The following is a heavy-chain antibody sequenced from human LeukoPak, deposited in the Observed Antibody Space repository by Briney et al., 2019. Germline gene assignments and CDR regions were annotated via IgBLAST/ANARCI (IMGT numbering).Heavy chain of an antibody. CDR3: AKEGGFGIGFDYNLYWFDP. D-gene: IGHD3-16*01. Sequence: GASVKVSCRASGYTFTGHYLHWVRQAPGQGLEWMGRINPNSGGANYAQKFQGRVTMTRDTSISTAYVELNRLRSDDAAVYYCAKEGGFGIGFDYNLYWFDPWGQGTLVTVSS. CDR1: GYTFTGHY. J-gene: IGHJ5*02. CDR2: INPNSGGA. V-gene: IGHV1-2*06.